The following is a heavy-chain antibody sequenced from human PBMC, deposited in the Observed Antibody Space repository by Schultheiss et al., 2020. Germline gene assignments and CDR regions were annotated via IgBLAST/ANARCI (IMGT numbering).Heavy chain of an antibody. D-gene: IGHD1-26*01. J-gene: IGHJ6*02. CDR3: ARGAIVGATRSYYYYGMDV. CDR1: GGSISSGDYY. CDR2: IYYSGST. V-gene: IGHV4-30-4*01. Sequence: SETLSLTCTVSGGSISSGDYYWSWIRQPPGKALEWIGYIYYSGSTYYSPSLRSRVTISVDTSKNQFSLKLSSVTAADTAVYYCARGAIVGATRSYYYYGMDVWGQGTTVTVSS.